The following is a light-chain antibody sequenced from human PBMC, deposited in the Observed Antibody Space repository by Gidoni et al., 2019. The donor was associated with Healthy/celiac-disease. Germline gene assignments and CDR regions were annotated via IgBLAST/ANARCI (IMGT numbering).Light chain of an antibody. CDR2: DVS. CDR1: SSDVGGYNY. V-gene: IGLV2-14*01. Sequence: QSALTQPASVSGSPGQSITISCTGTSSDVGGYNYVSSYQQHPGKAPKLMIYDVSNRPSGVSNRFSGSKSGNTASLTISGLQAEDEADYYCSSYTSSSRVFGTGTKVTVL. J-gene: IGLJ1*01. CDR3: SSYTSSSRV.